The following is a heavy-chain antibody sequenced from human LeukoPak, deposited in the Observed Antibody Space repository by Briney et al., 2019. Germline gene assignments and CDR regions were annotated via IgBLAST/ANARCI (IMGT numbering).Heavy chain of an antibody. J-gene: IGHJ4*02. CDR2: ISGGGGST. V-gene: IGHV3-23*01. Sequence: GSLRLSCAASGFTFSSYAMSWVRQAPGKGLEWVSAISGGGGSTYYADSVKGRFTISRDNSKNTLYLQMNSLRAEDTAVYYCAKDLFLGGSYANWGQGTLVTVSS. CDR1: GFTFSSYA. CDR3: AKDLFLGGSYAN. D-gene: IGHD1-26*01.